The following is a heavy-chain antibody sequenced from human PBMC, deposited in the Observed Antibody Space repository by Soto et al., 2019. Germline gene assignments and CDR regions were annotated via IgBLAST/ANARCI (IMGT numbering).Heavy chain of an antibody. CDR1: GFTFSSYR. V-gene: IGHV3-74*01. D-gene: IGHD3-3*01. CDR3: ASDYDFWSGPGIFDY. J-gene: IGHJ4*02. Sequence: PGGSLRLSCAASGFTFSSYRMNWVRQAPGKGLVWVSRINSNGSSTSYADSVKGRFTISRDNAKNTLYLQMNSLRAEDTAVYYCASDYDFWSGPGIFDYWGQGTLVTVSS. CDR2: INSNGSST.